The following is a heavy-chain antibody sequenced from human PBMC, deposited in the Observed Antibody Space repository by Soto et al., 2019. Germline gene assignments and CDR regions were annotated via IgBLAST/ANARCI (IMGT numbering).Heavy chain of an antibody. CDR1: GGSINSGNYY. V-gene: IGHV4-31*03. D-gene: IGHD6-6*01. J-gene: IGHJ5*02. Sequence: QVQLQESGPGLVKPSQTLSLTCTVSGGSINSGNYYWSWIRPHPGKGLEWIGYISYSGSTSYNPSLKSRVTISVDTSKNQFSLKLSSVTAADTAVYYCARLSITANGGWFDPWGQGTLVTVSS. CDR3: ARLSITANGGWFDP. CDR2: ISYSGST.